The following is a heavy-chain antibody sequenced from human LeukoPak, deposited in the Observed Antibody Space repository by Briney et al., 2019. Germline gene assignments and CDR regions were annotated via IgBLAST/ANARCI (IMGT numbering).Heavy chain of an antibody. CDR2: IYHSGSA. V-gene: IGHV4-4*02. Sequence: SGTLSLTCAVSGGSISSSNWWSWVRQPPGKGLEWIGEIYHSGSANYNPSLKSRVTISVDKSKNQFSLKLSSVTAADTAVYYCARVSGAYSSSWYTSDYWGQGTLVTVSS. CDR3: ARVSGAYSSSWYTSDY. J-gene: IGHJ4*02. CDR1: GGSISSSNW. D-gene: IGHD6-13*01.